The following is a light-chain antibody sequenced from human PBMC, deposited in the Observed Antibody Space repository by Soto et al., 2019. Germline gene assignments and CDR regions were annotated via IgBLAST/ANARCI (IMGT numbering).Light chain of an antibody. V-gene: IGLV1-44*01. CDR1: SSNIGSNT. CDR3: AASADSLNGPHYV. CDR2: SNN. J-gene: IGLJ1*01. Sequence: QSVLTQPPSAYGTPGQRVTISCSGSSSNIGSNTVNWYQQLPGTAPKLLIYSNNQRPTGVPDRFSGSKSGTSASLTIIGLQSEDEADYYCAASADSLNGPHYVFGTGTKVP.